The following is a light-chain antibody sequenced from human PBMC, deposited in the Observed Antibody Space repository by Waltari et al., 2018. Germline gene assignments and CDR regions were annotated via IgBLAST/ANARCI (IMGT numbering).Light chain of an antibody. Sequence: EIVLTQSPGTLSLSPGDGATLSCRASQSVSSTYLAWYQQNPGHAPRLLIYGASNRATGIRERFRGSGSGTDFTLTISRLEPEDVAVYYYQQYGSSPPVTFGQGTRLE. CDR3: QQYGSSPPVT. CDR1: QSVSSTY. V-gene: IGKV3-20*01. CDR2: GAS. J-gene: IGKJ5*01.